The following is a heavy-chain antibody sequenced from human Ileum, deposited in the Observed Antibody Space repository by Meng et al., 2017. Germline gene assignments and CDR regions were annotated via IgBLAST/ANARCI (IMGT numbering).Heavy chain of an antibody. Sequence: VKLEGTGPGSVQPSGTLSLTCVVSGDSMNNGVWWSWVRQAPGKGLEWIGEVHPSGSTHYNPSLQSRVTLSIDNSKKLFSVSLRSVTSADTAVYYCVRDGGYGSGSYRLDPWGQGTLVTVSS. CDR1: GDSMNNGVW. J-gene: IGHJ5*02. D-gene: IGHD3-10*01. V-gene: IGHV4-4*02. CDR2: VHPSGST. CDR3: VRDGGYGSGSYRLDP.